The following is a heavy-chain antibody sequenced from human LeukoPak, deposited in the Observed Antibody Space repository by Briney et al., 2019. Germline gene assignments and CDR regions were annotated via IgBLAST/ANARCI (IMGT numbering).Heavy chain of an antibody. D-gene: IGHD6-13*01. Sequence: ASVKVSCKASGYTFTSYDINWVRQATGQGLEWMGWMNPNSGNTGYAQKFQGRVTITRDTSASTAYMELSSLRSEDTAVYYCARVGYTSSSWYPSYWGQGTLVTVSS. J-gene: IGHJ4*02. CDR1: GYTFTSYD. CDR3: ARVGYTSSSWYPSY. CDR2: MNPNSGNT. V-gene: IGHV1-8*01.